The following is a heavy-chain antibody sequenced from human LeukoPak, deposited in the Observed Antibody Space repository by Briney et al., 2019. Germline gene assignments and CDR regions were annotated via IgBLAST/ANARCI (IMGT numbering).Heavy chain of an antibody. CDR1: VDTFSSYA. J-gene: IGHJ4*02. V-gene: IGHV1-69*01. Sequence: ASVKISCKASVDTFSSYAISWVRQAPAQGVEWMGGISPISGTASYAQKFQGRVTITADESTSTAYIELSSLRSEDTAVYGCARGQTGHWGQGTLVTVSS. CDR2: ISPISGTA. CDR3: ARGQTGH.